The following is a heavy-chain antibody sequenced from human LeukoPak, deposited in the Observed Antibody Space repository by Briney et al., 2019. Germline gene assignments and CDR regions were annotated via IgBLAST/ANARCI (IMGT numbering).Heavy chain of an antibody. Sequence: GGSLRLSCAASGFTFNDFAMTWVRQAPGKGLEWVSTIADAGTYYADSVKGRFIISRDNSKNMLYLQLNSLRADDTAMYYCARNLGPFDVRGHGTMITVSS. CDR1: GFTFNDFA. V-gene: IGHV3-23*01. D-gene: IGHD3-16*01. CDR3: ARNLGPFDV. CDR2: IADAGT. J-gene: IGHJ3*01.